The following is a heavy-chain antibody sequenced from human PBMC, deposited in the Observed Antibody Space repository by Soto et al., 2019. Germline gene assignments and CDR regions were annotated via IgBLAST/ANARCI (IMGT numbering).Heavy chain of an antibody. CDR1: GGSFSGYY. CDR2: INHSGST. J-gene: IGHJ3*02. V-gene: IGHV4-34*01. Sequence: PSETLSLTCAVYGGSFSGYYWSWIRQPPGKGLEWIGEINHSGSTNYNPSLKSRVTISVDTSKNQFSLKLSSVTAADTAVYYCARGSSYYYDSSGYYYCCAFDIWGQGTMVTVSS. CDR3: ARGSSYYYDSSGYYYCCAFDI. D-gene: IGHD3-22*01.